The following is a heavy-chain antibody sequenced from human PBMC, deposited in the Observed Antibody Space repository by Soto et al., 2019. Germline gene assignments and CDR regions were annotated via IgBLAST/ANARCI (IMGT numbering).Heavy chain of an antibody. J-gene: IGHJ6*02. Sequence: SDTLSLTCAVYGESSINYCWSWIRQPPGKGLEWIGEITHTGRTNYNPSLKSRVTISLETSNNQFSLKLGSVTAADTAIYYCARAPQSYNGMDVWGQGTTVT. CDR3: ARAPQSYNGMDV. CDR2: ITHTGRT. V-gene: IGHV4-34*01. CDR1: GESSINYC.